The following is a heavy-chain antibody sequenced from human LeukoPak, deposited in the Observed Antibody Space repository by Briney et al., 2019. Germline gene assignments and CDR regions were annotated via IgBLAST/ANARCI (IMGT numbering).Heavy chain of an antibody. Sequence: ASVKVSFKASGYTFINYDFSWVRQAPGQGLEWVGWISTYNGNTNYAQKLQGRVTMTTDTSTSTAYMELRSLRSDDTAVYYCARQGYGGNPQGAADYWGQGTLVTVSS. CDR3: ARQGYGGNPQGAADY. J-gene: IGHJ4*02. D-gene: IGHD4-23*01. CDR2: ISTYNGNT. V-gene: IGHV1-18*01. CDR1: GYTFINYD.